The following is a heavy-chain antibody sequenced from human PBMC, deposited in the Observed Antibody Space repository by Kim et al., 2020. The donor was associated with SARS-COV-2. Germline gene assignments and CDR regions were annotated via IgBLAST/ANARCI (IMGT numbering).Heavy chain of an antibody. Sequence: GGSLRLSCSASGFTFSLYGMTWVRQAPGKGLEWVSSISPSGDLIYYADSVRGRFIISRENGNSAVYLQMNSLRAEDTAVYFCAREPFSSWAYSFDFWGHGTVVTVSS. D-gene: IGHD2-21*01. CDR2: ISPSGDLI. V-gene: IGHV3-21*01. J-gene: IGHJ3*01. CDR3: AREPFSSWAYSFDF. CDR1: GFTFSLYG.